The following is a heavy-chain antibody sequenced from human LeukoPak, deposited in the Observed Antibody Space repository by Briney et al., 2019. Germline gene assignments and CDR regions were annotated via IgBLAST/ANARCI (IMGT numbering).Heavy chain of an antibody. J-gene: IGHJ4*02. CDR2: ISDRGDRT. D-gene: IGHD3-22*01. CDR1: GFTFSDYA. V-gene: IGHV3-23*01. CDR3: AKDSYDSSGSRYDY. Sequence: GGSLRLSCAASGFTFSDYAMSWVRQAPGKGLEWVSAISDRGDRTWDADSVKGRVTISRDNYKNTLFLQMNSLRAEDTAIYYSAKDSYDSSGSRYDYWGQGTLVTVSS.